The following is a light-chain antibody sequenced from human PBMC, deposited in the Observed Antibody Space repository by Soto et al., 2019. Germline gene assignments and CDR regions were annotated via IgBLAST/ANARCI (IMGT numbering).Light chain of an antibody. V-gene: IGKV4-1*01. Sequence: DIVMTQSPDSLAVSLGERATINCKSSRSVLYSSNNKSYLAWYQQKPGQPPKLLIYWASTRESGVPDRFSGSGSGTDFTLTISSLQAEDVAVYYCQQYYATWTFGQGTKVEIK. CDR2: WAS. CDR3: QQYYATWT. CDR1: RSVLYSSNNKSY. J-gene: IGKJ1*01.